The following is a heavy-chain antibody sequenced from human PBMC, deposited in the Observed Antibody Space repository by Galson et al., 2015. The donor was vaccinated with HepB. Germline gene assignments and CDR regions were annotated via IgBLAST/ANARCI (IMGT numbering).Heavy chain of an antibody. D-gene: IGHD6-19*01. CDR1: RYTLTELS. Sequence: SVKVSCKVSRYTLTELSMHWVRQAPGKGLEWMGGFDPEDGETIYAQKFQGRVTMTEDTSTDTAYMELSSLRSEDTAVYYCATGGIAVAGYYHYYGMDVWGQGTTVTVSS. CDR3: ATGGIAVAGYYHYYGMDV. J-gene: IGHJ6*02. CDR2: FDPEDGET. V-gene: IGHV1-24*01.